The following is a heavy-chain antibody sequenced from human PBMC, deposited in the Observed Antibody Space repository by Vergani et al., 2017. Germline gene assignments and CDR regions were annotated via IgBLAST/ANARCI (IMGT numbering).Heavy chain of an antibody. J-gene: IGHJ4*02. Sequence: QVQLVESGGGVVQPGRSLRLSCAASGFTFSSYAMHWVRQAPGKGLEWVAVISYDGSNTYYADSVKGRFTISRDNSKNTLYLQMNSLRAEDTAVYYCARGYGSSFPFDYWGQGTLVTVSS. CDR1: GFTFSSYA. V-gene: IGHV3-30*01. CDR3: ARGYGSSFPFDY. CDR2: ISYDGSNT. D-gene: IGHD6-19*01.